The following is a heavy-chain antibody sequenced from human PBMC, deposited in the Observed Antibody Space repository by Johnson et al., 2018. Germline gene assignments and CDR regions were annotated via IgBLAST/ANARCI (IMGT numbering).Heavy chain of an antibody. CDR3: AKDSGPHDYGDPRGEYFQH. Sequence: QVQLQESGGGVVQPGRSLRLSCAASGFTFSSYGMHWVRQAPGKGLEWVEVISYDGSNKYYADSVKGRFTISRDNSKNTLYLQMNSLRAEDTAVYYSAKDSGPHDYGDPRGEYFQHWGQGTLVTVSS. V-gene: IGHV3-30*18. J-gene: IGHJ1*01. CDR1: GFTFSSYG. CDR2: ISYDGSNK. D-gene: IGHD4-17*01.